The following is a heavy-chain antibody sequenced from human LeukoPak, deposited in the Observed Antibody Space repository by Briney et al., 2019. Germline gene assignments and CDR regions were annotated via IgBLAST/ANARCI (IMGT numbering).Heavy chain of an antibody. J-gene: IGHJ3*02. Sequence: PGGSLRLSCAASGFTFSSYSMNWVRQAPGKGLEWVSSISSSPSDIYIADSVKGRFTISRDNAKNSLYLQMNSLRGEDTAVYYCARAYPSKGAFDIWGQGTMVTVSS. CDR3: ARAYPSKGAFDI. D-gene: IGHD1-26*01. CDR2: ISSSPSDI. V-gene: IGHV3-21*06. CDR1: GFTFSSYS.